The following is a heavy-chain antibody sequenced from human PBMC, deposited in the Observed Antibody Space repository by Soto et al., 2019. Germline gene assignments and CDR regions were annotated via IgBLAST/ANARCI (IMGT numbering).Heavy chain of an antibody. Sequence: SEDLSLPCAESSYSISIGYYWDWLRRPPRKRLEWIGSIYHGGSTSYNPSPNSRVTLSIDMPNNHVSLILNSVTAADTAVYYCARVGPWVPYYYDSSPYTFENWFDPWGQGTLVTGSS. D-gene: IGHD3-22*01. CDR3: ARVGPWVPYYYDSSPYTFENWFDP. J-gene: IGHJ5*02. V-gene: IGHV4-38-2*01. CDR1: SYSISIGYY. CDR2: IYHGGST.